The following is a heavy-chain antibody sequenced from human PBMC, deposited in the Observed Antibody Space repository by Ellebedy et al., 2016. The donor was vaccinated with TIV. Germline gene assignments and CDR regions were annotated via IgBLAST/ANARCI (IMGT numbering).Heavy chain of an antibody. CDR3: ARVYGSGSYLYYYYGMDV. CDR1: GYTFTNYD. Sequence: AASVKVSCKASGYTFTNYDINWVRQPTGQGLEWKGWMNPNSGNTGYAQKFQGTVTITRNTSISTAYMELSSLRSEDTAVYYCARVYGSGSYLYYYYGMDVWGQGTTVTVSS. D-gene: IGHD3-10*01. J-gene: IGHJ6*02. CDR2: MNPNSGNT. V-gene: IGHV1-8*03.